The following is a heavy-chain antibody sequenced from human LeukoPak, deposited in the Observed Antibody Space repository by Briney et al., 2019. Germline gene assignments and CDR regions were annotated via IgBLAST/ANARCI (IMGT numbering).Heavy chain of an antibody. J-gene: IGHJ4*02. D-gene: IGHD6-6*01. CDR2: ISGSGGST. Sequence: GGSLRLSCAASGFTFSSYAMSWVRQAPGKGLEWVSAISGSGGSTYYADSVKGRFTISRDNSKNTLYLQMNSLRSEDTAVYYCARDDNPSIAALWGQGTLVTVSS. V-gene: IGHV3-23*01. CDR3: ARDDNPSIAAL. CDR1: GFTFSSYA.